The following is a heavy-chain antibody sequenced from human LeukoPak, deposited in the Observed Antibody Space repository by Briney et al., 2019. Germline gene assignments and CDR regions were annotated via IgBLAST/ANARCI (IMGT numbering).Heavy chain of an antibody. V-gene: IGHV3-64*01. CDR2: ISSNGGST. Sequence: PGGSLRLSCAASGFTFSSYAMHWVRQAPGKGLEFVSAISSNGGSTYYANSVKGRFTISRDNSKNTLYLQMGSLRAEDMAVYYCARARGTVVAYYFDYWGQGTLVTVSS. CDR3: ARARGTVVAYYFDY. D-gene: IGHD1-1*01. CDR1: GFTFSSYA. J-gene: IGHJ4*02.